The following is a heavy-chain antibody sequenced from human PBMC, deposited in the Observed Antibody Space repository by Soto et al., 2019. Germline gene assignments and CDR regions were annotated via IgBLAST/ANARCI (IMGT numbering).Heavy chain of an antibody. V-gene: IGHV1-2*04. CDR3: ARTLRLGELSFLY. CDR2: INPNSGGT. CDR1: GYTFTGYY. Sequence: ASVKVSCKASGYTFTGYYMHWLRQAPGQGLEWMGRINPNSGGTNYAQKFQGWVTMTRDTSISTAYMELSRLRSDDTAVYYWARTLRLGELSFLYWGQGTLVTVSS. J-gene: IGHJ4*02. D-gene: IGHD3-16*02.